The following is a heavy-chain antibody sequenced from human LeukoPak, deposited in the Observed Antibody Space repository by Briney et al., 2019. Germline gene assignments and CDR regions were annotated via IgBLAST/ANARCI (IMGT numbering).Heavy chain of an antibody. CDR3: ARGVGATSLAYYGMDV. V-gene: IGHV4-39*07. CDR1: GGSISSSSYY. CDR2: IYYSGST. Sequence: PSETLSLTCTVSGGSISSSSYYWGWIRQPPGKGLEWIGSIYYSGSTYYNPSLKSRVTISVDTSKNQFSLKLSSVTAADTAVYYCARGVGATSLAYYGMDVWGKGPRSPSPQ. J-gene: IGHJ6*01. D-gene: IGHD1-26*01.